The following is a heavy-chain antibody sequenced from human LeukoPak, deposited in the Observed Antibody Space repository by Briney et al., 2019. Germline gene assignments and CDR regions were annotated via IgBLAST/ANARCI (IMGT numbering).Heavy chain of an antibody. Sequence: ASVKVSCKASGYSFTGYYMHWVRQAPGQGLEWMGWINANSGGTQYAQKFQGRFTMTRDTSISTAYMELTRLRSDDTAVYYCARDGYCSGGTCPDLVYWGQGTLVTVSS. CDR2: INANSGGT. D-gene: IGHD2-15*01. CDR1: GYSFTGYY. V-gene: IGHV1-2*02. CDR3: ARDGYCSGGTCPDLVY. J-gene: IGHJ4*02.